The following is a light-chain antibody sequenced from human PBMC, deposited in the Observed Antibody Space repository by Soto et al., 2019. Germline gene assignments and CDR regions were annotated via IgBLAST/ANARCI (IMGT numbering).Light chain of an antibody. CDR2: KAS. CDR1: QSISSW. V-gene: IGKV1-5*03. J-gene: IGKJ1*01. CDR3: QQYNSYPT. Sequence: DIQMTQSPSTLSASVGDRVTITCRASQSISSWLAWYQQKPGKAPKLLIYKASSLESGVPSRFSGSGSGTEFTLTISSLQPDDFATYYCQQYNSYPTFXQGTKVDIK.